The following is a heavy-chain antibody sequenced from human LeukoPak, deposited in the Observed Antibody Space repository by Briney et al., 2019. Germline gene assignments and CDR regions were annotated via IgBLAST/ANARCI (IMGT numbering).Heavy chain of an antibody. D-gene: IGHD3-9*01. CDR3: ARQYYDILTGYYAGAFDI. V-gene: IGHV4-59*08. CDR2: INYSGST. CDR1: GGSISSYY. J-gene: IGHJ3*02. Sequence: SETLSLTCTVSGGSISSYYWSWIRQPPGKGLEWIGYINYSGSTNYNPSLKSRVTISVDTSKNQFSLKLSSVTAADTAVYYCARQYYDILTGYYAGAFDIWGQGTMVTVSS.